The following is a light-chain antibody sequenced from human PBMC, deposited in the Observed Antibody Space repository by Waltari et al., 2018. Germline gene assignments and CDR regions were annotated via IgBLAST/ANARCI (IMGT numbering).Light chain of an antibody. V-gene: IGLV2-11*01. J-gene: IGLJ3*02. CDR1: SSDVGANNF. CDR2: DIN. CDR3: CSCVGRNIYWV. Sequence: QSALTQPRSVSGSPGQSVTISCPGTSSDVGANNFVSWYQHHPDKAPKRIIYDINKRPSGVPDRFSGSKSGNTASLTISGLQAEDEADYYCCSCVGRNIYWVFGGGTKLTVL.